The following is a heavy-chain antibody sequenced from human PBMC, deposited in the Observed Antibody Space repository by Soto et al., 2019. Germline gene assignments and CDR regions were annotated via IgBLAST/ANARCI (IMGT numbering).Heavy chain of an antibody. CDR2: VNHSGSS. V-gene: IGHV4-34*01. CDR3: ARFVSIAAQRYYYMDV. J-gene: IGHJ6*03. Sequence: SETLSLTCAVYGGSLSGYYWSWIRQSPGKGLEWIGEVNHSGSSNYNPSLKSRVTISIDTSKNQLSLKLSSVTAADTAVYYCARFVSIAAQRYYYMDVWGKGTTVTVSS. D-gene: IGHD6-6*01. CDR1: GGSLSGYY.